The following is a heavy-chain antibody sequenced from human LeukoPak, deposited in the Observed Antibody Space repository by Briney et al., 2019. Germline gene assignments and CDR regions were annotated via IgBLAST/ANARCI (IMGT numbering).Heavy chain of an antibody. D-gene: IGHD4-23*01. CDR1: GFTFSSYS. V-gene: IGHV3-48*02. CDR2: ISEDARTR. CDR3: ATVRGPTVELMYFDY. Sequence: PGGSLRLSCATSGFTFSSYSIIWVRQAPGKGLEWVSYISEDARTRYFADAVKGRFSTSRDSAKNSVYLQMNSLRDDDTAVYYCATVRGPTVELMYFDYWGQGTLVTVSS. J-gene: IGHJ4*02.